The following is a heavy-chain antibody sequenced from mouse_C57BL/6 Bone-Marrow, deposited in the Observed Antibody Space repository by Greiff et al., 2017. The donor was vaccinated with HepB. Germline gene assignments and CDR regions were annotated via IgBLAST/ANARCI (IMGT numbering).Heavy chain of an antibody. Sequence: VMLVESGPELVKPGASVKISCKASGYSFTSYYIHWVKQRPGQGLEWIGWIYPGSGNTKYNEKFKGKATLTADTSSSTAYMQLSSLTSEDSAVYYCARGLLRDYWGQGTTLTVSS. D-gene: IGHD1-1*01. V-gene: IGHV1-66*01. CDR3: ARGLLRDY. J-gene: IGHJ2*01. CDR1: GYSFTSYY. CDR2: IYPGSGNT.